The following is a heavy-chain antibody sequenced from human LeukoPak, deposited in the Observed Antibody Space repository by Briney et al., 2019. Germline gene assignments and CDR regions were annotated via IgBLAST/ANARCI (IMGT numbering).Heavy chain of an antibody. D-gene: IGHD5-18*01. CDR1: GFTVSSNY. Sequence: QPGGSLRLSCAASGFTVSSNYMSWVRQAPGKGLEWVSIIYSGGSTYYADSVKGRFTISRDNSKNTLYLQMNSLRAEVTAMYYCARVRYIYGYASDIWGQGTMVTVSS. CDR3: ARVRYIYGYASDI. V-gene: IGHV3-53*01. CDR2: IYSGGST. J-gene: IGHJ3*02.